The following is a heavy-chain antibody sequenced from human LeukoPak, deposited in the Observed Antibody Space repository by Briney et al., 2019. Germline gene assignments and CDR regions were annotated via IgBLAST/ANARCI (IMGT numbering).Heavy chain of an antibody. CDR2: ISSNGGST. V-gene: IGHV3-64*02. CDR3: ARLYCSSTGCLLDY. J-gene: IGHJ4*02. D-gene: IGHD2-2*01. CDR1: GFTFSSYA. Sequence: PGGSLRLSCAASGFTFSSYAMHWVRQAPGKGLEYVSSISSNGGSTYYADSVKGRFTISRDNSKNTLYLQMGSLRVEDMAVYYCARLYCSSTGCLLDYWGQGTLVTVSS.